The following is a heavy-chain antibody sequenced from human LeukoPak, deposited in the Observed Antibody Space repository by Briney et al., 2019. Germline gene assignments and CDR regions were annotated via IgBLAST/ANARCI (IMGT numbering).Heavy chain of an antibody. Sequence: ASVKVSCKASGYTFTSYGISWVRQAPGQGLEWMGWISAYNGNTNYAQKLQGRVTMTTDTSTSTAYMELRSLRSDDTVVYYCARDLRVIAAAGTAFDYWGQGTLVTVSS. V-gene: IGHV1-18*01. CDR3: ARDLRVIAAAGTAFDY. D-gene: IGHD6-13*01. CDR2: ISAYNGNT. CDR1: GYTFTSYG. J-gene: IGHJ4*02.